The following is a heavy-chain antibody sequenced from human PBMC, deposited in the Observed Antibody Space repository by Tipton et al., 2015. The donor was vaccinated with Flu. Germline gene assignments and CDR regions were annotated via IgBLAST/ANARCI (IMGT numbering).Heavy chain of an antibody. V-gene: IGHV4-59*07. D-gene: IGHD1-14*01. J-gene: IGHJ4*02. CDR1: GGSISGYY. Sequence: TLSLICTVSGGSISGYYWSWIRQPPGKGLEWIGYIFYTGTTYYNPSLKSRVTISLDTSKNQFSLKLTSVTAADTAVYYCARAVFKIGPDYWGQGALVTVSS. CDR2: IFYTGTT. CDR3: ARAVFKIGPDY.